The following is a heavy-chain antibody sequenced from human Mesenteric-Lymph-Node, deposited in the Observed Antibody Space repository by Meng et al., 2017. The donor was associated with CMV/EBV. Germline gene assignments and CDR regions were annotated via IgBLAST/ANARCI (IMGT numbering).Heavy chain of an antibody. J-gene: IGHJ4*02. CDR1: GITFSNYA. D-gene: IGHD2-2*01. CDR2: IWYDGSEK. CDR3: AREGGIVVVPARFDY. Sequence: GGSLRLSCAASGITFSNYAMHWVRQAPGKGLEWVAVIWYDGSEKYYADSVKGRFTISRDNSRNTLYLQMNSLRAEDTAVYYCAREGGIVVVPARFDYWGQGTLVTVSS. V-gene: IGHV3-33*01.